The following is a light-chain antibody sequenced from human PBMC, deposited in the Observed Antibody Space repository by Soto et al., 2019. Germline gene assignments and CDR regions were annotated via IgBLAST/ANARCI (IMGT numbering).Light chain of an antibody. CDR1: QSITNY. CDR2: GAS. J-gene: IGKJ1*01. V-gene: IGKV1-39*01. CDR3: QQTFLSPPT. Sequence: DIQMTQSPSSLSASVGDRVTITCRASQSITNYLNWYQQKPGKAPKLLFSGASNLQSGVPSGFSGSGFGTDFTLTISSLQPEDFATYFCQQTFLSPPTFDQGTKVEFK.